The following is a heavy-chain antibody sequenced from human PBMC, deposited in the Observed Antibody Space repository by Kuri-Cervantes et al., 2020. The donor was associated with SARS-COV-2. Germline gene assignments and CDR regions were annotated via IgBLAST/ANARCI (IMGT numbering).Heavy chain of an antibody. J-gene: IGHJ3*02. CDR3: ARSTPFRRLVVISQGGAFDI. V-gene: IGHV4-31*03. Sequence: SETLSLTCTVSGGSISRGGYYWSWIRQHPEKGLEWIGYIYYSGGTYYNPSLKSRVSMSVDTSKSQFSLNLSSVTAADTAVYYCARSTPFRRLVVISQGGAFDIWGQGTMVTVSS. CDR2: IYYSGGT. CDR1: GGSISRGGYY. D-gene: IGHD3-22*01.